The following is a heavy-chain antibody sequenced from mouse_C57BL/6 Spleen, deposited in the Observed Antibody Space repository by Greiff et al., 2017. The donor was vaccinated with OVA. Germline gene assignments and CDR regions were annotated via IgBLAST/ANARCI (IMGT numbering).Heavy chain of an antibody. CDR3: ARSGDYYGNSYFDY. J-gene: IGHJ2*01. Sequence: QVQLQQPGAELVKPGASVKLSCKASGYTFTSYWMHWVKQRPGQGLEWIGMIHPNSGSTNYNEKFKSKATLTVDKSSSTAYMQLSSLTSEDSAVYYCARSGDYYGNSYFDYWGQGTTLTVSS. V-gene: IGHV1-64*01. D-gene: IGHD2-1*01. CDR2: IHPNSGST. CDR1: GYTFTSYW.